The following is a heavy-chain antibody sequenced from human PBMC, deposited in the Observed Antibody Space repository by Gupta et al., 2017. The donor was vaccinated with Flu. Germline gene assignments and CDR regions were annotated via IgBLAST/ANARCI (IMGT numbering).Heavy chain of an antibody. CDR3: AKDRYGDYPTPTDY. CDR2: ISGSGHIT. D-gene: IGHD4-17*01. V-gene: IGHV3-23*01. Sequence: RLLESGGGLIQPGGSLRLSCAASGFIFSNYAMSWVRQAPGKGLEWVSAISGSGHITYYADSVRGQFTVSRDNAKNTLYLQMNSLRADDTAIYYCAKDRYGDYPTPTDYWGQGTLVTVSS. CDR1: GFIFSNYA. J-gene: IGHJ4*02.